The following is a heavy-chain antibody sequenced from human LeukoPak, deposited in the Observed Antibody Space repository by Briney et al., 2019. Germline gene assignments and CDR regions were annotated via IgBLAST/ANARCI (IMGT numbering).Heavy chain of an antibody. CDR1: GFTVSSNY. J-gene: IGHJ3*02. V-gene: IGHV3-53*01. CDR2: IYSGGST. Sequence: GGSLRLSCAASGFTVSSNYMSWVRQAPGKGLEWVSVIYSGGSTYYADSVKGRFTISRDNSKNTLYLQMNSLRAEDTAVYYCAKDLVPRLAAATGDAFDIWGQGTMVTVSS. D-gene: IGHD6-13*01. CDR3: AKDLVPRLAAATGDAFDI.